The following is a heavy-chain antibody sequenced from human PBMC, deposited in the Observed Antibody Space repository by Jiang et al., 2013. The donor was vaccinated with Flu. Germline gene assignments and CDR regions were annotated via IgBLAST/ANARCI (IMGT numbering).Heavy chain of an antibody. J-gene: IGHJ4*02. CDR2: INHSGST. CDR1: GGSFSGYY. D-gene: IGHD6-19*01. CDR3: ARGGNWAVAGLGPGRPFDY. V-gene: IGHV4-34*01. Sequence: LLKPSETLSLTCAVYGGSFSGYYWSWIRQPPGKGLEWIGEINHSGSTNYNPSLKSRVTISVDTSKNQFSLKLSSVTAADTAVYYCARGGNWAVAGLGPGRPFDYWGQGTLVTVSS.